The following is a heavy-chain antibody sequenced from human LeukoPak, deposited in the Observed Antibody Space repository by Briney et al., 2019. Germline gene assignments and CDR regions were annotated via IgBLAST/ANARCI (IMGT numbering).Heavy chain of an antibody. J-gene: IGHJ4*02. V-gene: IGHV3-74*01. CDR3: AGWGDSGYDHS. CDR1: GNYW. CDR2: INSDGSWT. Sequence: GGSLRLSCAASGNYWMHWVRQVPGKGLVWVSHINSDGSWTSYADSVKGRFTISKDNTKNTLYLQMNSLRAEDTAVYYCAGWGDSGYDHSWGQGTLVTVSS. D-gene: IGHD5-12*01.